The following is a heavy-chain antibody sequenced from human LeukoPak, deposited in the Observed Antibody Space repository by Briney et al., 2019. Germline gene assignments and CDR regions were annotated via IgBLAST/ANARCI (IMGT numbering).Heavy chain of an antibody. CDR3: ARDRPYSSSWFDAFDI. J-gene: IGHJ3*02. Sequence: GGSLRLSCAASGFTFSSYSMNWVRQAPGKGLEWVSSISSSSSYIYYADSVKGRFTISRDNAKNSLYLQMNSLRAEDTAVYYCARDRPYSSSWFDAFDIWGQGTMVTDSS. CDR1: GFTFSSYS. CDR2: ISSSSSYI. D-gene: IGHD6-13*01. V-gene: IGHV3-21*01.